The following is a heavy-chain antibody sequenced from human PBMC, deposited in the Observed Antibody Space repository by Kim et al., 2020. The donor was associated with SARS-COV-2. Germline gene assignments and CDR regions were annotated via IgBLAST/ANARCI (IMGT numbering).Heavy chain of an antibody. V-gene: IGHV3-21*01. D-gene: IGHD6-6*01. CDR2: ISSSSSYI. CDR3: ARGLYSSSSGLSYYYYYGMDG. CDR1: GFTFSSYS. Sequence: GGSLRLSCAASGFTFSSYSMNWVRQAPGKGLEWVSSISSSSSYIYYADSVKGRFTISRDNAKNSLYLQMNSLRAEDTAVYYCARGLYSSSSGLSYYYYYGMDGWGQGTTVTVSS. J-gene: IGHJ6*02.